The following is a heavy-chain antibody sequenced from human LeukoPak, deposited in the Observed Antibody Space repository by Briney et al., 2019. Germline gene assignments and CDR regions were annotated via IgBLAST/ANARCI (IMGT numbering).Heavy chain of an antibody. D-gene: IGHD3-22*01. V-gene: IGHV3-30*04. CDR1: GFTFSSYG. CDR3: ARGPSAAYYYDSSGLDY. Sequence: GGSLRLSCAASGFTFSSYGMHWVRQAPGKGLEWVAVISYDGSNKYYADSVKGRFTISRDNSKNTLYLQMNSLRAEDTAVYYCARGPSAAYYYDSSGLDYWGQGTLVTVSS. J-gene: IGHJ4*02. CDR2: ISYDGSNK.